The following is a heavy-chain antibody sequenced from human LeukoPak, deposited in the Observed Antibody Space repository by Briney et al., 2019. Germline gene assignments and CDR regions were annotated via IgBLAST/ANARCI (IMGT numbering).Heavy chain of an antibody. V-gene: IGHV3-23*01. CDR1: GFTFSSYA. J-gene: IGHJ4*02. CDR3: AKRSATSSGYFDF. Sequence: GGSLRLSCAASGFTFSSYAMTWVRQAPGKGLEWVSAITGSGAYTNYADSVKGRFTISRDNSKNTIFLQMNSLRAEDTAIYYCAKRSATSSGYFDFWGRGTLVTVSS. CDR2: ITGSGAYT. D-gene: IGHD3-22*01.